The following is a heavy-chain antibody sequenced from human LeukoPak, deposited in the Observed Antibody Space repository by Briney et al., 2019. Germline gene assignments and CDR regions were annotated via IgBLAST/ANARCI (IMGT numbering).Heavy chain of an antibody. Sequence: ASVKVSCKASGYTFTGYYMHWVRQAPGQGLEWMGWINPNSGGTNYAQKFQGRVTMTRDTSISTAYMELSRLRSDDTAVYYCARSCSSTSCSDYWGQGTLVTASS. CDR1: GYTFTGYY. J-gene: IGHJ4*02. CDR3: ARSCSSTSCSDY. V-gene: IGHV1-2*02. D-gene: IGHD2-2*01. CDR2: INPNSGGT.